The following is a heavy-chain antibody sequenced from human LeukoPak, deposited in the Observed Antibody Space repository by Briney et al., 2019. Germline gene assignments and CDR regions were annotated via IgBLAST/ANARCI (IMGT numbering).Heavy chain of an antibody. J-gene: IGHJ6*03. Sequence: ASVKVSCKASGYTFSSSYIHWVRQAPGQGLEWMGRINPNSGDTNYAQNFQGRVTMTRDTSITTAYMELSSLTSADTAVYFCARSAEHCNNGVCFTDYYMDVWGKGTTVTVSS. V-gene: IGHV1-2*06. CDR1: GYTFSSSY. CDR2: INPNSGDT. CDR3: ARSAEHCNNGVCFTDYYMDV. D-gene: IGHD2-8*01.